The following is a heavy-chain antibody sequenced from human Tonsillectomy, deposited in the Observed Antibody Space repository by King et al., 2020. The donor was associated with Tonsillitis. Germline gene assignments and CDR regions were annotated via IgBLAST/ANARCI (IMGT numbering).Heavy chain of an antibody. CDR2: IYYSGST. CDR1: GGSISSYY. Sequence: QLQESGPGLVKPSETLSLTCTVSGGSISSYYWSWIRQPPGKGLAWIGYIYYSGSTNYNPSLKSRVTISVDTSKNQFSLKLSSVTAADTAVYYCARLPDSSLPDWGQGTLVTVSS. J-gene: IGHJ4*02. CDR3: ARLPDSSLPD. D-gene: IGHD6-19*01. V-gene: IGHV4-59*01.